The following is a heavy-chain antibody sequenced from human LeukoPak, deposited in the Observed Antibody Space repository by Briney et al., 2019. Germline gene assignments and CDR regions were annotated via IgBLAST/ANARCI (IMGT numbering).Heavy chain of an antibody. D-gene: IGHD6-19*01. V-gene: IGHV4-38-2*02. Sequence: PSETLSLTCTVSRYSISSGFYWGWIRQPPGKGLEWIGSIYHSGSTYYNPSLKSRVTISVDTSKNQFSLKLSSVTAADTAVYYCARTPRGGWYGAYFDYWGQGTLVTVSS. CDR1: RYSISSGFY. CDR2: IYHSGST. J-gene: IGHJ4*02. CDR3: ARTPRGGWYGAYFDY.